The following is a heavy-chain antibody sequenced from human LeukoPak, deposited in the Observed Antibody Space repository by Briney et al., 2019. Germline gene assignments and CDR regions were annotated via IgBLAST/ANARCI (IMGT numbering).Heavy chain of an antibody. Sequence: GGSLRLSCAASGFTFSSYAMSWVRQAPGKGLEWVSVINGAGGATYYADSVKGRFAISRDNSKNTLYLQINSLTAEDTAVYYCARAPGSSVSIAACPYYFDYWGQGALVTVSS. CDR3: ARAPGSSVSIAACPYYFDY. CDR1: GFTFSSYA. D-gene: IGHD6-6*01. V-gene: IGHV3-23*01. J-gene: IGHJ4*02. CDR2: INGAGGAT.